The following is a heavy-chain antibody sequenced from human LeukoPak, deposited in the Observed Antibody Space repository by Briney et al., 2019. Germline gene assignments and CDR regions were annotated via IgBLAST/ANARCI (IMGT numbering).Heavy chain of an antibody. CDR2: ISGSGGST. D-gene: IGHD2-15*01. CDR1: GFTFSSYA. CDR3: AKVRCSGGSCYDYFDY. Sequence: PGGSLRLSCAASGFTFSSYAMSWVRQAPGKGLEWVSAISGSGGSTYYADSVKGRFTISRDNSKSTLYLQMNSLRAEDTAVYYCAKVRCSGGSCYDYFDYWGQGTLVTVSS. J-gene: IGHJ4*02. V-gene: IGHV3-23*01.